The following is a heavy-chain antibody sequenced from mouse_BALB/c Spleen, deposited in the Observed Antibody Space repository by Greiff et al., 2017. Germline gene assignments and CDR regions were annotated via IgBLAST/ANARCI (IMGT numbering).Heavy chain of an antibody. CDR3: ARDRGSRGYAMDY. J-gene: IGHJ4*01. CDR1: GFTFSSYG. V-gene: IGHV5-6-3*01. D-gene: IGHD1-1*01. CDR2: INSNGGST. Sequence: DVKLQESGGGLVQPGGSLKLSCAASGFTFSSYGMSWVRQTPDKRLELVATINSNGGSTYYPDSVKGRFTISRDNAKNTLYLQMSSLKSEDTAMYYCARDRGSRGYAMDYWGQGTSVTVSS.